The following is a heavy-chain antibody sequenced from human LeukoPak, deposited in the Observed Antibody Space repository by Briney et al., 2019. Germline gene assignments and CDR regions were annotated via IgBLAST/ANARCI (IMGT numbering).Heavy chain of an antibody. J-gene: IGHJ4*02. CDR2: ICPGDSDT. D-gene: IGHD3-22*01. V-gene: IGHV5-51*01. Sequence: GESLKISCKGSGYSFTTYWIGWVRQMPGKGLEWMGIICPGDSDTRYSPSFQGQVTISADKSISTAYLQWSSLKASDTAMYYCARSDSWLLPEVFDYWGQGTLVTVSS. CDR1: GYSFTTYW. CDR3: ARSDSWLLPEVFDY.